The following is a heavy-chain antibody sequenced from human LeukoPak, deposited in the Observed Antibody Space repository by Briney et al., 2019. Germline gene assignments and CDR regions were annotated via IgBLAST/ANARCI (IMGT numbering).Heavy chain of an antibody. Sequence: ASVKVSCKASGYTFTSYYMYWVRQAPGRGLEWMGMINPSGGSTTYAQKFQGRVTMTRDTSTSTVYMELSSLRSEDTAVYYCARDVGSSSWYFDYWGQGTLVTVSS. CDR2: INPSGGST. J-gene: IGHJ4*02. V-gene: IGHV1-46*01. D-gene: IGHD6-13*01. CDR3: ARDVGSSSWYFDY. CDR1: GYTFTSYY.